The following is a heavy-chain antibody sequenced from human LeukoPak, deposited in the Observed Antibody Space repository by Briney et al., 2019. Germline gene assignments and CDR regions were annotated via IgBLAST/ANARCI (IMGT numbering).Heavy chain of an antibody. D-gene: IGHD4-11*01. J-gene: IGHJ6*03. V-gene: IGHV1-69*06. CDR1: GGTFSSYA. Sequence: GSSVKVSCKASGGTFSSYAISWGRQAPGQGLEWMGRIIPIFGTANYAQKFQGRVTITADKSTSTAYMELSILRSEDTAVYYCARVGRDSNYYYYYMDVWGKGTTVTVSS. CDR3: ARVGRDSNYYYYYMDV. CDR2: IIPIFGTA.